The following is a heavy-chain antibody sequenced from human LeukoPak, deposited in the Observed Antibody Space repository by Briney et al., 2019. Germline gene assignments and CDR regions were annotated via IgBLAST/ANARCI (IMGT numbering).Heavy chain of an antibody. CDR2: IYYSGST. J-gene: IGHJ4*02. Sequence: SETLSLTCTVSGGSISSYYWSWIRQPPGKGLEWSGYIYYSGSTNYNPSLKSRVTISVDTSKNQFSLKLSSVTAADTAVYYCAREGRLGYCSGGSCYSSGSGLDYWGQGTLVTVSS. V-gene: IGHV4-59*01. CDR1: GGSISSYY. CDR3: AREGRLGYCSGGSCYSSGSGLDY. D-gene: IGHD2-15*01.